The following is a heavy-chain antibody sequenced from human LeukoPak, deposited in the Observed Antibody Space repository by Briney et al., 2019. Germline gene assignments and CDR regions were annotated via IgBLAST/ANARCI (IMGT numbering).Heavy chain of an antibody. D-gene: IGHD3-22*01. CDR2: ISYDGSNK. Sequence: GGSLRLSCAASGFTFSSYAMHWVRQAPGKGLEWVAVISYDGSNKYYADSVKGRFTNSRDNSKNTLYLQMNSLRAEDTAVYYCAREDYYDSSGYYLDYWGQGTLVTVSS. V-gene: IGHV3-30*04. J-gene: IGHJ4*02. CDR3: AREDYYDSSGYYLDY. CDR1: GFTFSSYA.